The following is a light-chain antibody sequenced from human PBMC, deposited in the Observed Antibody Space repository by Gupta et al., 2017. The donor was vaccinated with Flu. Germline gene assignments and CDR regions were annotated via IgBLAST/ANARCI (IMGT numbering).Light chain of an antibody. Sequence: QSALTQPRSVSVSPGQSVTISCTGTSRDVGGYNYVSWYQQHPGKAPKLLIYAVTKRPSGVPDRFSGSKSGNTASLXIXGLQAEXEADYYCCSFAGGFYVFGTGTEVTVL. J-gene: IGLJ1*01. V-gene: IGLV2-11*01. CDR2: AVT. CDR3: CSFAGGFYV. CDR1: SRDVGGYNY.